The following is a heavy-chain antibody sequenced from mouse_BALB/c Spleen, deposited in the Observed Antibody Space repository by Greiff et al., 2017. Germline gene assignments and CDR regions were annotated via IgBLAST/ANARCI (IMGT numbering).Heavy chain of an antibody. J-gene: IGHJ2*01. Sequence: VQLQQSGPELVKPGASVKMSCKASGYTFTDYVISWVKQRTGQGLEWIGEIYPGSGSTYYNEKFKGKATLTADKSSNTAYMQLSSLTSEDSAVYFCARLGYYGSSYFDYWGQGTTLTVSS. D-gene: IGHD1-1*01. V-gene: IGHV1-77*01. CDR1: GYTFTDYV. CDR3: ARLGYYGSSYFDY. CDR2: IYPGSGST.